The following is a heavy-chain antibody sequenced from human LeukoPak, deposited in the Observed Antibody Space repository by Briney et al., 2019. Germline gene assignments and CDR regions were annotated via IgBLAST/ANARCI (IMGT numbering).Heavy chain of an antibody. CDR3: AGSRVAAAGTDWFDP. J-gene: IGHJ5*02. CDR1: GFTFSNYW. Sequence: GGSLRLSCAASGFTFSNYWMTWVRQAPGKGLEWVANIRQDGSEKYYVDSVKGRFTTSRDNAKNSLYLQMNSLRAEDTAIYYCAGSRVAAAGTDWFDPWGQGTLVTVSS. D-gene: IGHD6-13*01. CDR2: IRQDGSEK. V-gene: IGHV3-7*01.